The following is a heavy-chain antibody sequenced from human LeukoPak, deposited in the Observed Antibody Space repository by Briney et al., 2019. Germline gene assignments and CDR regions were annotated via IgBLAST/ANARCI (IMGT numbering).Heavy chain of an antibody. V-gene: IGHV3-30*04. CDR2: ISNDGSNK. Sequence: GGSLRLSCAASGFTFSSHAMHWVRQAPGKGLEWVAVISNDGSNKDYADSVKGRFTISRDNSKSTLYVQMNSLRAEDTSVYYCARDLGGATVTSLDYWGQGTLVTVSS. D-gene: IGHD4-17*01. CDR3: ARDLGGATVTSLDY. J-gene: IGHJ4*02. CDR1: GFTFSSHA.